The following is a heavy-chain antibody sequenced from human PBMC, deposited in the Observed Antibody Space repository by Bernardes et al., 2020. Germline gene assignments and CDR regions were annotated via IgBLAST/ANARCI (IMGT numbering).Heavy chain of an antibody. CDR3: ARAGEVLLWFRELSALDY. CDR1: GYTFTSYG. D-gene: IGHD3-10*01. J-gene: IGHJ4*02. CDR2: LSAYNGNT. V-gene: IGHV1-18*01. Sequence: ASVKVSCQASGYTFTSYGIRWVRQAPGHGLEWMGWLSAYNGNTNYAQKLQGRVTMTTDTSTSTAYLELRSLRSDDTAVYYRARAGEVLLWFRELSALDYRGQGTLGTVSS.